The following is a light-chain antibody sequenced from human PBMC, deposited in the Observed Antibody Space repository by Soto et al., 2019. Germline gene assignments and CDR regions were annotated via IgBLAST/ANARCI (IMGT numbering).Light chain of an antibody. CDR1: QSVSSN. CDR2: DAA. Sequence: EIGLTQSPASLSLSPGERATLSCRASQSVSSNLAWYQQKPGQAPRLLIYDAANRATGIPARFSGSGSGTDFTLTISGLEPEDFVVYYGQQRSNSITFGQGTRLEIK. J-gene: IGKJ5*01. CDR3: QQRSNSIT. V-gene: IGKV3-11*01.